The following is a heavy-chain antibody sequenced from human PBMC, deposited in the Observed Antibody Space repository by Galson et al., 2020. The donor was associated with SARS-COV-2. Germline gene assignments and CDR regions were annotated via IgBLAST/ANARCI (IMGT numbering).Heavy chain of an antibody. CDR2: IKQDGSEK. V-gene: IGHV3-7*01. D-gene: IGHD2-2*01. J-gene: IGHJ6*02. CDR3: ARDSSYCSSTSCYGPDYYYYGMDV. CDR1: GFTFSSYW. Sequence: PGGSLRLSCAASGFTFSSYWMSWVRQAPGKGLEWVANIKQDGSEKYYVDSVKGRFTISRDNAKNSLYLQMNSLRAEDTAVYYCARDSSYCSSTSCYGPDYYYYGMDVWGQGTTVTVSS.